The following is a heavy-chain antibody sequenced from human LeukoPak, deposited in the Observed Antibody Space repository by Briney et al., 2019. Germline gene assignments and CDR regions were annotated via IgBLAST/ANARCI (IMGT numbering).Heavy chain of an antibody. CDR1: GYSFTSYW. Sequence: GESLKISCKGSGYSFTSYWIVWVRQMPGKGLEWMGIIYPGDSDTRYSPSFQGQVTISADKSITTVYLQWSSLKASDTALYYCARLELPSYYFDYWGQGTLVTVSS. CDR2: IYPGDSDT. V-gene: IGHV5-51*01. CDR3: ARLELPSYYFDY. J-gene: IGHJ4*02. D-gene: IGHD2-15*01.